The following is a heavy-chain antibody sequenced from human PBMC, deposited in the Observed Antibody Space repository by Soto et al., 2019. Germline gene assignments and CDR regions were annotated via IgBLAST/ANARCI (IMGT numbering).Heavy chain of an antibody. J-gene: IGHJ5*02. V-gene: IGHV4-30-2*01. CDR3: ARGLDP. CDR1: GGSISSGGYS. Sequence: SETLSLTCAVSGGSISSGGYSWSWIRQPPGKGLEWIGYIYHSGSTYYNPSLKSRVTISVDRSKNQFSLKLSSVTTADTAVYYCARGLDPWGQGTLVTVS. CDR2: IYHSGST.